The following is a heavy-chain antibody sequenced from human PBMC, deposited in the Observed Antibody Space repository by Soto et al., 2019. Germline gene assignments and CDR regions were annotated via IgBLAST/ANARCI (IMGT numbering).Heavy chain of an antibody. CDR3: ARDRCSGGSCSDDAFDI. V-gene: IGHV1-18*01. CDR1: GYTFTSYG. D-gene: IGHD2-15*01. J-gene: IGHJ3*02. CDR2: ISAYNGNT. Sequence: QVQLVQSGAEVKKPGASVKVSCKASGYTFTSYGISWVRQAPGQGLEWMGWISAYNGNTNYAQKLQGRVTMTTDTSTSTADMELRSLRSVDTAVYYCARDRCSGGSCSDDAFDIWGEGTMVRVSS.